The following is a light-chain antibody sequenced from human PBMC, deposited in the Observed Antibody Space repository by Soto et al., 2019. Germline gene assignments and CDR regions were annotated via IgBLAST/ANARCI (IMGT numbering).Light chain of an antibody. V-gene: IGKV3-11*01. CDR2: DAS. J-gene: IGKJ4*01. Sequence: EIVLTQSPATLSLSPGERASLSCRASQSISSYLVWYQQRPGQAPRLLIYDASNRATDIPARFSGSASGTDFTLTISSLEPEDCAVYYCQQRRNWPLTFGGGTKVEIK. CDR3: QQRRNWPLT. CDR1: QSISSY.